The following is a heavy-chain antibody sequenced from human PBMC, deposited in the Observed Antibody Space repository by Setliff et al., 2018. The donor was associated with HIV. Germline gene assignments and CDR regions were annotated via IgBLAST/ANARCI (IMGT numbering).Heavy chain of an antibody. J-gene: IGHJ4*02. V-gene: IGHV4-39*01. CDR3: ARSQPDTIFGVGVFDS. CDR1: TDSFSNRGFY. D-gene: IGHD3-3*01. Sequence: SETLSLTCTVSTDSFSNRGFYWGWVRQPPGRGLEWIGSVYYSGSTYYNPSLRSRVTISIDTSKNHLSLKLTSMTDAATAVYYCARSQPDTIFGVGVFDSWGQGTLVTVSS. CDR2: VYYSGST.